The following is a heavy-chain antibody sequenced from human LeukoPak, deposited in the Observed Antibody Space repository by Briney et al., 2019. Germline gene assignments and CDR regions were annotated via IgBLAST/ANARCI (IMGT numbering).Heavy chain of an antibody. Sequence: SETLSLTCAVYGGSFSGYYWSWIRQPPGKGLEWIGEINHSGSTNYNPSLKSRVTISVDTSKNQFSLKLSSVTAADTAVYYCVRGLANRAVAGSYRYWGQGTLVTVSS. D-gene: IGHD6-19*01. CDR1: GGSFSGYY. CDR3: VRGLANRAVAGSYRY. J-gene: IGHJ4*02. CDR2: INHSGST. V-gene: IGHV4-34*01.